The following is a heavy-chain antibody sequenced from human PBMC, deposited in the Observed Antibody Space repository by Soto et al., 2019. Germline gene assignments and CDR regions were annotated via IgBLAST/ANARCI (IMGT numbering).Heavy chain of an antibody. CDR2: ISPDGSVV. J-gene: IGHJ6*02. CDR1: GFSFRAYR. CDR3: AREGKRWYDLDV. D-gene: IGHD3-16*01. Sequence: EEQVVESGGGSVQPVGSSRLVCTASGFSFRAYRLYWVRQAPGKGLMWVSRISPDGSVVNVSDSLKGRITISRDKAQHTVTLQLSSLRVDDMGIYYCAREGKRWYDLDVWGQGTAVIVSS. V-gene: IGHV3-74*01.